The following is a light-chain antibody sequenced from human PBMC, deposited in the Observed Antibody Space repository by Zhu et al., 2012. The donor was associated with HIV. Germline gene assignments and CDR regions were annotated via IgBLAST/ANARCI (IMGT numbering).Light chain of an antibody. CDR1: QTVDKNY. Sequence: EIVLTQSPGTLSLSPGERATLSCRASQTVDKNYVAWYQKKIGQPPRILIYGASTRATGIPDRFSGGGSGADFSLTISRLEPEDFAVYYCQQYGRSPLTFGGGTRVEI. V-gene: IGKV3-20*01. J-gene: IGKJ4*01. CDR2: GAS. CDR3: QQYGRSPLT.